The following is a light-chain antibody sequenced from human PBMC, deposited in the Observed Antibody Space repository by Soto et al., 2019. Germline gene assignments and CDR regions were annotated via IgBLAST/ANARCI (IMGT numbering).Light chain of an antibody. Sequence: EIVMTQSPATLSVSPGERATLSCRASQSVSSNLAWYQQKPGQAPRLLIYGASTRATGIPARFSVSGSGTEFTLTIRSLQSEDFAVYYCQHYNNRPWTFGQGTKVEIK. CDR1: QSVSSN. V-gene: IGKV3-15*01. CDR2: GAS. CDR3: QHYNNRPWT. J-gene: IGKJ1*01.